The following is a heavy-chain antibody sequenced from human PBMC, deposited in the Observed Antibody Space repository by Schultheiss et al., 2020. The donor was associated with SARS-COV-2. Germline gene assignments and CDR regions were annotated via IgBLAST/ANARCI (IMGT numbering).Heavy chain of an antibody. D-gene: IGHD6-19*01. CDR2: INSDGSST. V-gene: IGHV3-74*01. CDR1: GFTFSSYW. J-gene: IGHJ3*02. CDR3: AKESDSSGWYGPHAFDI. Sequence: GGSLRLSCAASGFTFSSYWMSWVRQAPGKGLEWVSRINSDGSSTSYADSVKGRFTISRDNAKNSLYLQMNSLRAEDTAVYYCAKESDSSGWYGPHAFDIWGQGTMVTVSS.